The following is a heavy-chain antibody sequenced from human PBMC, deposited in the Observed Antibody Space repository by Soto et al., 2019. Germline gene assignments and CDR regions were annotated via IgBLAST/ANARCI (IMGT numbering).Heavy chain of an antibody. V-gene: IGHV4-59*01. Sequence: KTSETLSRTCNVGGGSLSNYYWSWIGEPPGNGLQWITKVYYSRNTNYNPSLQSRLSCSICTCKYRFSLKLSFWTPAETCLFYCARSGVWGAVDLWGQGTLVTVSS. CDR3: ARSGVWGAVDL. CDR1: GGSLSNYY. D-gene: IGHD1-26*01. CDR2: VYYSRNT. J-gene: IGHJ5*02.